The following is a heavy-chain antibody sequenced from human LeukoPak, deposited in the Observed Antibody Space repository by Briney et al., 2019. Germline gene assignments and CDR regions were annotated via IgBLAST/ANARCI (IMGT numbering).Heavy chain of an antibody. J-gene: IGHJ4*02. Sequence: ASVKVSCKASGYTFTGYYMHWVRQAPGQGLEWMGWINPNSGGTKYAQKFQGRVTMTRDTTISTAYMVLSRLRSDDTAVYYCARDLRITMLVVVMDYWGQGTLVTVSS. V-gene: IGHV1-2*02. CDR1: GYTFTGYY. CDR3: ARDLRITMLVVVMDY. D-gene: IGHD3-22*01. CDR2: INPNSGGT.